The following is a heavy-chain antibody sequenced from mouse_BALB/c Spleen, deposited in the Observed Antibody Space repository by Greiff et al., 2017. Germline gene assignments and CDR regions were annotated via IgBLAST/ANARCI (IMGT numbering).Heavy chain of an antibody. Sequence: EVQGVESGGGLVQPGGSLKLSCAASGFTFSSYAMSWVRQTPEKRLEWVASISSGGSTYYPDSVKGRFTISRDNARNILYLQMSSLRSEDTAMYYCAREDVRGYFEVWGAGTTVTVSS. CDR2: ISSGGST. CDR3: AREDVRGYFEV. D-gene: IGHD3-2*02. J-gene: IGHJ1*01. V-gene: IGHV5-6-5*01. CDR1: GFTFSSYA.